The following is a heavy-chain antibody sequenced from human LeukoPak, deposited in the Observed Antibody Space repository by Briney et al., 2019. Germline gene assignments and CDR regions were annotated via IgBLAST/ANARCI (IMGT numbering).Heavy chain of an antibody. CDR3: ARDLPLSGTFDI. J-gene: IGHJ3*02. CDR2: IHSSGST. Sequence: PSETLSLTCTVSGGSINSGYYYWSWFRQHPGKALEWIGYIHSSGSTYFNPSLRSRVTMSLDTSKNQFSLELTSVAAADTAVYYCARDLPLSGTFDIWGQGTMVTVSS. V-gene: IGHV4-31*03. D-gene: IGHD3-3*01. CDR1: GGSINSGYYY.